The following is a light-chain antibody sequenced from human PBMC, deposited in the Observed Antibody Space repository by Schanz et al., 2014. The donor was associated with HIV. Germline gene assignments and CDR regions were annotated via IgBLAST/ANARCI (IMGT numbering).Light chain of an antibody. CDR2: GAS. CDR1: QSVSSY. Sequence: EIVLTQSPGTLSLSPGEGGTLSCRASQSVSSYLAWYQQKPGQAPTLLIYGASSRATGIPDRFSGSGSGTDFTLTISRLEPDDFAVYYCHHYGDSRGTFGGGTEVDI. V-gene: IGKV3-20*01. J-gene: IGKJ4*02. CDR3: HHYGDSRGT.